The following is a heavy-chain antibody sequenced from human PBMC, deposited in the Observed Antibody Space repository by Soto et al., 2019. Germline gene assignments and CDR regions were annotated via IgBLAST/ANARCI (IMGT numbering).Heavy chain of an antibody. D-gene: IGHD3-9*01. V-gene: IGHV1-69*01. Sequence: SVKVSCKASVGTFSSYAISWVRQAPGQGLEWMGGIIPIFGTANYAQKFQGRVTITADESTSTAYMELSSLRSEDTAVYYCARGKRYFDPNYYGMDVWGQGTKVTVSS. CDR3: ARGKRYFDPNYYGMDV. J-gene: IGHJ6*02. CDR1: VGTFSSYA. CDR2: IIPIFGTA.